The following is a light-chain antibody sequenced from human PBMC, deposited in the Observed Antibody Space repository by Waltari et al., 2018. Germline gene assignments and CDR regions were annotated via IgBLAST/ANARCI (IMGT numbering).Light chain of an antibody. CDR3: CSFAESDTWV. V-gene: IGLV2-23*02. Sequence: QSALTQTASVSVSPGQSITISCTGVSSDVGNYDVVSWYQKHPDKPPKLIVYKVSKRPSGVSERFSGSKSGNTASLTISGLQAEDEADYYCCSFAESDTWVFGGGTKVTVL. J-gene: IGLJ3*02. CDR2: KVS. CDR1: SSDVGNYDV.